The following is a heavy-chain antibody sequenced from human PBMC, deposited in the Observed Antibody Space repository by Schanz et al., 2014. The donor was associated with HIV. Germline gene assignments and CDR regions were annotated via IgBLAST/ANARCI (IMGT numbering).Heavy chain of an antibody. Sequence: QVQLVQSGAEVKKPGASVKVSCKASGYTFTGYYMHWVRQAPGQGLEWMGWINPKSGATKYAQRFQGRVTMTTDTSTSTAYMELRSLRSDDTAVYYCAREKTTLNWFDPWGQGTLVTVSS. CDR3: AREKTTLNWFDP. J-gene: IGHJ5*02. CDR2: INPKSGAT. D-gene: IGHD4-4*01. V-gene: IGHV1-2*02. CDR1: GYTFTGYY.